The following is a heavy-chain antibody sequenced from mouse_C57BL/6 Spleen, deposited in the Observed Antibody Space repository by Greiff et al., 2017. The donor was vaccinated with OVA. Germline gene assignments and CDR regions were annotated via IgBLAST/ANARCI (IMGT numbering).Heavy chain of an antibody. CDR3: TRYGNYGFDWYFDV. CDR1: GFTFSNYW. J-gene: IGHJ1*03. D-gene: IGHD2-10*02. V-gene: IGHV6-3*01. Sequence: EVKLEESGGGLVQPGGSMKLSCVASGFTFSNYWMNWVRQSPEKGLEWVAQIRLKSDNYATHYAESVKGRFTISRDDSKSSVYLQMNNLRAEDTGIYYCTRYGNYGFDWYFDVWGTGTTVTVSS. CDR2: IRLKSDNYAT.